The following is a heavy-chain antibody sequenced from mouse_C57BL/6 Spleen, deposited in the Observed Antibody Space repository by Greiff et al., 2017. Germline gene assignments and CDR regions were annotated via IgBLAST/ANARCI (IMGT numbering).Heavy chain of an antibody. J-gene: IGHJ2*01. CDR3: ARSPIYYDYDEGYYFDY. Sequence: QVQLQQPGAALVRPGSSVKLSCKASGYTFTSYWMAWVTQRPGQGLEWIGNIYPSDSETHYNQKFKDKATLTVDKSSSTAYMHLSSLTSEDSAVYYCARSPIYYDYDEGYYFDYWGQGTTLTVSS. V-gene: IGHV1-61*01. CDR2: IYPSDSET. CDR1: GYTFTSYW. D-gene: IGHD2-4*01.